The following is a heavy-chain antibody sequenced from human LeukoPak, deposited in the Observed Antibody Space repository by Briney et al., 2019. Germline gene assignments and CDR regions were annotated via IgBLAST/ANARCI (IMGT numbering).Heavy chain of an antibody. J-gene: IGHJ3*02. CDR1: GYTFTDYY. D-gene: IGHD5-12*01. V-gene: IGHV1-2*02. CDR2: IHPNSGGT. CDR3: ARLSWLRHAFDI. Sequence: ASVKVSCKASGYTFTDYYLHWLRQAPGQGLEWMGWIHPNSGGTNYAQKFQGRVTMTRDTSISTAYMELSRLRSDDTAVYYCARLSWLRHAFDIWGQGTMVTVSS.